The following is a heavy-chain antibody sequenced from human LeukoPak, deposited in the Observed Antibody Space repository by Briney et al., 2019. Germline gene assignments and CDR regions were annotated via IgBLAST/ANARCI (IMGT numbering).Heavy chain of an antibody. CDR3: ARDLTDIGDYYFDY. J-gene: IGHJ4*02. D-gene: IGHD5-12*01. V-gene: IGHV3-33*01. Sequence: GGFLRLSCAASGFTFSSYGMHWVRQAPGKGLEWVAVIWYDGSNKYYADSVKGRFTISRDNSKNTLYLQMNSLRAEDTAVYYCARDLTDIGDYYFDYWGQGTLVTVSS. CDR1: GFTFSSYG. CDR2: IWYDGSNK.